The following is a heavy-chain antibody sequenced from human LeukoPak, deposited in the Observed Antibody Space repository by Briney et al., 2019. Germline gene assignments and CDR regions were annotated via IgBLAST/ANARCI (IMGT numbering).Heavy chain of an antibody. CDR3: ARDSSGLFDY. Sequence: SETLSLTCTVSGGSISSGGYYWSWIRQHPGKGLEWIGYIYHSGSTYYNPSLKSRVTISVDRSKNQFSLKLSSVTAADTAVYYCARDSSGLFDYWGQGTLVTVSS. CDR2: IYHSGST. D-gene: IGHD3-22*01. J-gene: IGHJ4*02. V-gene: IGHV4-30-2*01. CDR1: GGSISSGGYY.